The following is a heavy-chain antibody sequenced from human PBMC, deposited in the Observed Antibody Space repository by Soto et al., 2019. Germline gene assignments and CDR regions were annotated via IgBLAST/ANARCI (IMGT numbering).Heavy chain of an antibody. CDR3: AREYTRWFDP. CDR2: IYHSGTS. V-gene: IGHV4-59*01. CDR1: GDSFSAYY. D-gene: IGHD2-2*02. J-gene: IGHJ5*02. Sequence: QVQLQESGPGLVKPSETLSLTCTVSGDSFSAYYWSWIRQPPGKGLEWIGYIYHSGTSTSSASLKSRVTMSIDTSKNQFSLKLGSVTSEDTAVYYCAREYTRWFDPWGQGTVVTVSS.